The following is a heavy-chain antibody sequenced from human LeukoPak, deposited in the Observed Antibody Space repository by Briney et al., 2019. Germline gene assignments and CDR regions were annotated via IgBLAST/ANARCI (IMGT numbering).Heavy chain of an antibody. V-gene: IGHV4-34*01. J-gene: IGHJ2*01. CDR1: GGSFSGYY. CDR2: INHSGST. Sequence: PSETLSLTCAVYGGSFSGYYWSWIRQPPGKGLEWIGEINHSGSTNYNPSLKSRVTISVDTSKNHFSLKLSSVTAADTAVYYCATDRPADGDYGSGWYFDLWGRGTLVTVSS. CDR3: ATDRPADGDYGSGWYFDL. D-gene: IGHD4-17*01.